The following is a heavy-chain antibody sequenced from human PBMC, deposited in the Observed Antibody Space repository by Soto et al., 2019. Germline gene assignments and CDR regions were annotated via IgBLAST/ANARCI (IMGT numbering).Heavy chain of an antibody. Sequence: SETLSLTCTVSGGSISSGGYYWTWIRQHPGKGLEWIGYNYYSGSTNYNPSLKSRVTISVDTSKNQFSLKLSSVTAADTAVYYCARIEVAATGGYYYYGMGVWGQGTTVTVSS. J-gene: IGHJ6*02. D-gene: IGHD6-19*01. CDR1: GGSISSGGYY. V-gene: IGHV4-61*08. CDR2: NYYSGST. CDR3: ARIEVAATGGYYYYGMGV.